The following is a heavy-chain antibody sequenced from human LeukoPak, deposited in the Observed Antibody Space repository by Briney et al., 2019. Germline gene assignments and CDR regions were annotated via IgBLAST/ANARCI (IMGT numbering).Heavy chain of an antibody. CDR2: ISSSSSYI. Sequence: GGSLRLSCAASGFTFSSYRMNWGRQAPGKGLEWVSSISSSSSYIYYADSVKGRFTISRDNAKNSLYLQMNSLRAEDTAVYYCAKGSVAGRQRAPPKEWFDPWGQGTLVTVSS. CDR3: AKGSVAGRQRAPPKEWFDP. D-gene: IGHD6-6*01. J-gene: IGHJ5*02. V-gene: IGHV3-21*01. CDR1: GFTFSSYR.